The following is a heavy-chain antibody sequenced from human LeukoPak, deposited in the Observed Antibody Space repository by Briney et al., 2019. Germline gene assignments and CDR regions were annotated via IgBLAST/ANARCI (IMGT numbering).Heavy chain of an antibody. CDR3: AREGVWRQQLVDYYYGMDV. CDR1: GFTFSSYW. J-gene: IGHJ6*02. D-gene: IGHD6-13*01. V-gene: IGHV3-74*01. CDR2: INSDGSST. Sequence: GGSLRLSCAASGFTFSSYWMHWVRQAPGKGLVWVSRINSDGSSTSYADSVKGRFTISRDNAKNTLYLQMNSLRAEDTAVYHCAREGVWRQQLVDYYYGMDVWGQGTTVTVSS.